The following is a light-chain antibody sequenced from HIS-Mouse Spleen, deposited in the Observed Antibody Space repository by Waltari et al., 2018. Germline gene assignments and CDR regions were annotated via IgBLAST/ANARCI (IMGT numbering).Light chain of an antibody. V-gene: IGLV3-10*01. J-gene: IGLJ2*01. CDR2: EDS. Sequence: SYELTQPPSVSVSPGQTARITCSGDALPKKSAYWYQKKSDQAPVLVIYEDSKRPSGIPERFSGASSGTMATLTISGAQVEDEADYYCYSTDSSGNHRVFGGGTKLTVL. CDR1: ALPKKS. CDR3: YSTDSSGNHRV.